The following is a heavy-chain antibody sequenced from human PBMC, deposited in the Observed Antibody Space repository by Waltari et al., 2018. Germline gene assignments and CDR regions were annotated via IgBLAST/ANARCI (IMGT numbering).Heavy chain of an antibody. V-gene: IGHV3-30*01. J-gene: IGHJ4*02. Sequence: QVQLVESGGGVVQPGRSLRLSCAASGFTFSTYALHWVRQAPGKGLEWVAVILHDGRNKYYADSVKGRFTISRDNSKNTLYLQMNSLRAEDTATYFCARDRQSGGFRYDYWGQGTLVTVSS. CDR1: GFTFSTYA. D-gene: IGHD1-1*01. CDR2: ILHDGRNK. CDR3: ARDRQSGGFRYDY.